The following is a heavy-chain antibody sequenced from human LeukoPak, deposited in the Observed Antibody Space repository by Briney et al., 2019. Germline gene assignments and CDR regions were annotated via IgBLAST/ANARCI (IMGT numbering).Heavy chain of an antibody. CDR2: ISGSTSYI. CDR3: ARDATGSLDY. Sequence: GGSLRLSCAASGFTFSSYSMNWVRQAPGKGLEWVSSISGSTSYIYYADSVKGRFTISRDNAKNTLYLQMNSLRAEDTAVYYCARDATGSLDYWGQGTLVTVSS. V-gene: IGHV3-21*01. CDR1: GFTFSSYS. D-gene: IGHD6-19*01. J-gene: IGHJ4*02.